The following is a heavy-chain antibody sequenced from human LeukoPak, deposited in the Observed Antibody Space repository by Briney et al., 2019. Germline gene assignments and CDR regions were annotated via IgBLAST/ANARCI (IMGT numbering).Heavy chain of an antibody. Sequence: PSETLSLTCAVHGGSFSGYYWSWIRQPPGKGLEWIGEINHSGSTNYNPSLKSRVTISVDTSKTQLSLKLSSVTAADTAVYYCARGGGYFNYWGQGTLVTVSS. CDR2: INHSGST. V-gene: IGHV4-34*01. CDR3: ARGGGYFNY. CDR1: GGSFSGYY. J-gene: IGHJ4*02. D-gene: IGHD3-16*01.